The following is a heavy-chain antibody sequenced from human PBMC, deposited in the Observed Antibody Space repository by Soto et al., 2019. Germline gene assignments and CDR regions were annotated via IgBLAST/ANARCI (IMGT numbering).Heavy chain of an antibody. D-gene: IGHD2-8*02. V-gene: IGHV3-23*01. CDR1: GFSLSSHA. J-gene: IGHJ3*02. CDR2: ISDSGATS. CDR3: AKATATGGGAFDI. Sequence: PGGSLRLSCVASGFSLSSHAVSWVRQTPEKGLEWVSSISDSGATSSYADFVKGRFTVSRDNSRNTLYLQMNSLTAGDTALYYCAKATATGGGAFDICGQGTMVTVSS.